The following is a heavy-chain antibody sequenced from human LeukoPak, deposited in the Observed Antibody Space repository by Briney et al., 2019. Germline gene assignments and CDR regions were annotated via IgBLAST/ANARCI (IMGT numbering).Heavy chain of an antibody. CDR2: IYHSGST. D-gene: IGHD2-21*01. V-gene: IGHV4-30-2*01. J-gene: IGHJ4*02. CDR1: GGSISSGGYS. Sequence: KSSETLSLTCAVSGGSISSGGYSWSWIRQPPGKGLEWIGYIYHSGSTYYNPSLKSRVTISVDRSKNQFSLKLSSVTAADTAVYYCARGEGSLFDYWGQETLVTVSS. CDR3: ARGEGSLFDY.